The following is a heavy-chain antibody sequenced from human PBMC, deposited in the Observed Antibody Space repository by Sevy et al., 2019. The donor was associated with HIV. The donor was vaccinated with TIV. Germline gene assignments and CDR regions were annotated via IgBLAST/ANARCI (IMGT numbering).Heavy chain of an antibody. CDR3: ASLKGIAVAGIYGMDV. Sequence: ASVKVSCKASGYTFTSYGISWVRQAPGQGLEWMGWISAYNGNTNYAQKLQGRVTMTTDTSTCTAYMELRSLGSDDTAVYYCASLKGIAVAGIYGMDVWGQGTTVTVSS. V-gene: IGHV1-18*04. J-gene: IGHJ6*02. D-gene: IGHD6-19*01. CDR1: GYTFTSYG. CDR2: ISAYNGNT.